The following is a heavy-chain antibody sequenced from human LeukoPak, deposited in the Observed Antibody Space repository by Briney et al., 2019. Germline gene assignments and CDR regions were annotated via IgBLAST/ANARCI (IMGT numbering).Heavy chain of an antibody. D-gene: IGHD1-1*01. CDR2: IYSGGST. CDR1: GFTVSSNY. Sequence: GGSLRLSCAASGFTVSSNYMSWVRQAPGKGLEWVSVIYSGGSTYYADSVKGRFTISRDNSKNTLYLQMNSLRAEDTAVYYCAGESWNAKRYFDYWGQGTLVTVSS. J-gene: IGHJ4*02. CDR3: AGESWNAKRYFDY. V-gene: IGHV3-66*02.